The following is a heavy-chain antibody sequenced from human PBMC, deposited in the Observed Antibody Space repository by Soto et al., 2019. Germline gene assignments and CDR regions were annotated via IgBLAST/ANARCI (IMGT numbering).Heavy chain of an antibody. CDR3: ARAYSSSYYNWFDP. J-gene: IGHJ5*02. Sequence: GGSLRLSCEASGFTFSSYSMNWVRQAPGKGLEWVSYISSSSSTIYYADSVKGRFTISRDNAKNSLYLQMNSLRDEDTAVYYCARAYSSSYYNWFDPWGQGTLVTVSS. CDR1: GFTFSSYS. D-gene: IGHD6-13*01. V-gene: IGHV3-48*02. CDR2: ISSSSSTI.